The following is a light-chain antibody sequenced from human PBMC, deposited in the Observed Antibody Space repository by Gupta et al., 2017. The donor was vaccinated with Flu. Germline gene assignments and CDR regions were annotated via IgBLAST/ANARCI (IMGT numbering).Light chain of an antibody. J-gene: IGKJ2*01. CDR3: CQSKQFPPT. CDR2: SSS. CDR1: QSLLHSDGETY. Sequence: EIAMTQTTPSSSVILGQPASISCRSSQSLLHSDGETYLSSLQQRPGRPPRLLLYSSSNRCSGVLDKLSGSGAGAAWRLKIISRVGADDGTYYCCQSKQFPPTFGQGTKLEIK. V-gene: IGKV2-24*01.